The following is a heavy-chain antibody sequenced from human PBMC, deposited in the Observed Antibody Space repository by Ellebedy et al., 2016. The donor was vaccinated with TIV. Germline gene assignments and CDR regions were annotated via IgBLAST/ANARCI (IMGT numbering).Heavy chain of an antibody. Sequence: PGGSLRLSCAAFGFSFNNYVMTWVRQAPGKGLEWVSTITSGGVSTYYADSVRGRFTISSDSSKNTLYLQINSLSAEDTAVYYCAKAGNYGPGDYYNYFDSWGQGTLVTVSS. CDR3: AKAGNYGPGDYYNYFDS. CDR1: GFSFNNYV. D-gene: IGHD3-10*01. J-gene: IGHJ4*02. V-gene: IGHV3-23*01. CDR2: ITSGGVST.